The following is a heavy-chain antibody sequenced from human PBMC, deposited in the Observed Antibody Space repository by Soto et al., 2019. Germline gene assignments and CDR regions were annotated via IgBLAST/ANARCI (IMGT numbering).Heavy chain of an antibody. J-gene: IGHJ4*02. D-gene: IGHD3-10*01. CDR1: GFTFSSYT. Sequence: GGSLRVSCAASGFTFSSYTMNWVRQAPGKGLEWVSYISLSGSDMYYAGSVKGRFTISRDNAKNSLSLQMNSLRAEDTAVYYCVRDHIWSFCYWGQGTPVTVSS. V-gene: IGHV3-48*01. CDR3: VRDHIWSFCY. CDR2: ISLSGSDM.